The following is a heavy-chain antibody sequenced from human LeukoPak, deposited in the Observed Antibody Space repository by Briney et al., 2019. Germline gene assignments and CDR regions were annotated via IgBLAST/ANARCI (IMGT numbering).Heavy chain of an antibody. CDR1: GFSFSNYA. D-gene: IGHD6-13*01. V-gene: IGHV3-23*01. CDR2: IRGSGGST. Sequence: GGSLTLSCAASGFSFSNYALSWVRQAPPEGLEGASGIRGSGGSTYYAAPVKGRFTSSRDNSKNTLYLQMTSLRAEHTAVYYCAKDGWVAFGSSWYPNWFDPWGQGTLVTVSS. J-gene: IGHJ5*02. CDR3: AKDGWVAFGSSWYPNWFDP.